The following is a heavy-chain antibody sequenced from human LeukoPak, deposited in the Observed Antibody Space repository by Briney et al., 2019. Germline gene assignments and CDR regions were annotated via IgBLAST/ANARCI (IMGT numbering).Heavy chain of an antibody. Sequence: GGSLRRSCAASGFTFSDYYMSWIRQAPGKGLEWVSYISSSGSTIYYADSVKVRFTISRDNAKNSLYLQMNSLRAADTAVYYCARLRGRSGRDYWGQGTLVTVSS. CDR2: ISSSGSTI. D-gene: IGHD2-15*01. V-gene: IGHV3-11*01. J-gene: IGHJ4*02. CDR1: GFTFSDYY. CDR3: ARLRGRSGRDY.